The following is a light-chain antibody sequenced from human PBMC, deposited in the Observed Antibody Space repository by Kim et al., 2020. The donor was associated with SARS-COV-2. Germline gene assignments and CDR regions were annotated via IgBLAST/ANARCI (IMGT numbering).Light chain of an antibody. CDR1: SLRSYY. Sequence: SSELTQDPAVSVALGQTVRITCQGDSLRSYYATWYQQKPGQAPIVVIYGKNNRPSGIPDRFSGSSSGNTASLTITGTQAGDEADYYRNSPDSNDNVVFGG. V-gene: IGLV3-19*01. J-gene: IGLJ2*01. CDR3: NSPDSNDNVV. CDR2: GKN.